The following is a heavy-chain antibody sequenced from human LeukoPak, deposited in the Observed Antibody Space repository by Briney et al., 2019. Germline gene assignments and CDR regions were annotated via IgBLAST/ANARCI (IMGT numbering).Heavy chain of an antibody. CDR3: AKVLSGSQDY. D-gene: IGHD1-26*01. V-gene: IGHV3-23*01. J-gene: IGHJ4*02. Sequence: GGSLRLSCAASGFTFSSYAMSWVRQAPGKGLEWVSTISDIGGSTSYADSVKGRFTISRDNSKNTVYLQMNSLRAEDTAAYYCAKVLSGSQDYWGQGTRVTVFS. CDR2: ISDIGGST. CDR1: GFTFSSYA.